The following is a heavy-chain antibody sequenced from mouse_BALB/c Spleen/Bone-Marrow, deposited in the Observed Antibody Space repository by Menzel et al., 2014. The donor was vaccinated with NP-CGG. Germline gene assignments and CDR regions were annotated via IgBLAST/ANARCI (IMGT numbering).Heavy chain of an antibody. Sequence: EVKLQESGGGLVQPGGSLKLSCAASGFDFSRYWMSWVRQAPGKGLEGIGEINPDSSTINYTPSLKDKFIISRDNAKNTLYLQMSKVRSEDTALYYCARMHYYGYVAYWGQGTLVTVSA. CDR1: GFDFSRYW. CDR3: ARMHYYGYVAY. D-gene: IGHD1-2*01. CDR2: INPDSSTI. V-gene: IGHV4-1*02. J-gene: IGHJ3*01.